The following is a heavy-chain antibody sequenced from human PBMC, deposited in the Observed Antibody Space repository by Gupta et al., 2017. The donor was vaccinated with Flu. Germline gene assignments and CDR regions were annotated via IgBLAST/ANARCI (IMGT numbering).Heavy chain of an antibody. J-gene: IGHJ3*02. Sequence: QVQLQQWGAGLFKPPETLSLTCAVYVGSFSGYYWSWIRQPPGTGLEWIGEINHSGSTNYNPSLKSRVTISVDTSKNQFSLKLSSVTAADTAVYYCARVGGGYCSGGSCYSDAFDIWGQGTMVTVSS. CDR1: VGSFSGYY. CDR3: ARVGGGYCSGGSCYSDAFDI. V-gene: IGHV4-34*01. CDR2: INHSGST. D-gene: IGHD2-15*01.